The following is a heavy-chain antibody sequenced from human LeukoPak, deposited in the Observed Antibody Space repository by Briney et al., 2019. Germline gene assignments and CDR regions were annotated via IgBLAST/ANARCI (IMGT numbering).Heavy chain of an antibody. CDR2: ISAYNGNT. D-gene: IGHD3-10*01. CDR3: ARHVLLWFGELLGSGYYGMDV. V-gene: IGHV1-18*01. J-gene: IGHJ6*02. Sequence: ASVNVSCKATGYTFTSYGISWVRQAPGQGLEWMGWISAYNGNTNYAQKLQGRVTMTTDTSTSTAYMELRSLRSDDTAVYYCARHVLLWFGELLGSGYYGMDVWGQGTTVTVSS. CDR1: GYTFTSYG.